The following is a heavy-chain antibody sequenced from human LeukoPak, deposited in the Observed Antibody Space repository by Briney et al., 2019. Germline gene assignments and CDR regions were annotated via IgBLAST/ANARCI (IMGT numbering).Heavy chain of an antibody. Sequence: SETLSLTCTVSGGSINAYYWSWIRQPPGKGLEWIGYIDYSGSTNYNPSLKSRLTISVDTSNNQFFLKLRSVTAADTAVYYCARHSYGSGSFSMLDYWGQGTLVPVSS. J-gene: IGHJ4*02. V-gene: IGHV4-59*08. CDR1: GGSINAYY. CDR3: ARHSYGSGSFSMLDY. D-gene: IGHD3-10*01. CDR2: IDYSGST.